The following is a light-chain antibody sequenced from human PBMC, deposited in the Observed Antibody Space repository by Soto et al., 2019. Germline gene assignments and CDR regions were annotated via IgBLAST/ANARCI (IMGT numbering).Light chain of an antibody. CDR1: QNIGTN. CDR3: QQYYNWPPWT. J-gene: IGKJ1*01. V-gene: IGKV3-15*01. CDR2: GAS. Sequence: EILMTQSPATLSLSLWDRAILSCSASQNIGTNLVWYQQKPGQAPRLLLYGASTRATGVPARFSGSGSGTDFTLTVSSLQSEDFAVYYCQQYYNWPPWTFGLGTKVDIK.